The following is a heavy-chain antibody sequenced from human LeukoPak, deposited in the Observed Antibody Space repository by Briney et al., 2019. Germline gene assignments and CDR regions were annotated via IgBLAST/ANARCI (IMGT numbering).Heavy chain of an antibody. D-gene: IGHD3-10*01. CDR3: AREERAQYGSGSS. CDR2: IIPILGIA. V-gene: IGHV1-69*04. J-gene: IGHJ4*02. Sequence: SVKVSCKASGYTFTSYDINWVRQATGQGLEWMGRIIPILGIANYAQKFQGRVTITADKSTSTAYMELSSLRSEDTAVYYCAREERAQYGSGSSWGQGTLVTVSS. CDR1: GYTFTSYD.